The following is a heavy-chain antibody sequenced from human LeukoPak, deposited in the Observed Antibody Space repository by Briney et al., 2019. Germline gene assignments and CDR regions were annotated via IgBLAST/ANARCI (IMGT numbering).Heavy chain of an antibody. CDR2: IYYSGST. V-gene: IGHV4-39*01. J-gene: IGHJ6*03. Sequence: PSETLSLTCTVSGGSISSSSYYWGWIRQPPGKGLEWIGSIYYSGSTYYNPSLKSRVTISVDTSKNQFSLKLSSVTAADTAMYYCAKALAYGAYYYYYMDVWGKGTTVTVSS. D-gene: IGHD4/OR15-4a*01. CDR3: AKALAYGAYYYYYMDV. CDR1: GGSISSSSYY.